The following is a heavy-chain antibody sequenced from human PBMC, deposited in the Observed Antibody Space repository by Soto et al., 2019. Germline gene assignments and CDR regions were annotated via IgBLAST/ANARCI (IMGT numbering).Heavy chain of an antibody. CDR3: ARDSPGSYYHHDAFDI. CDR1: GFTFSDYY. V-gene: IGHV3-11*01. D-gene: IGHD3-10*01. J-gene: IGHJ3*02. CDR2: ISSSGSTI. Sequence: GGSLRLSCAASGFTFSDYYMSWIRQAPGKGLEWVSYISSSGSTIYYADSVKGRFTISRDNAKNSLYLQMNSLRAEDTAVYYCARDSPGSYYHHDAFDIWGQGTMVTVSS.